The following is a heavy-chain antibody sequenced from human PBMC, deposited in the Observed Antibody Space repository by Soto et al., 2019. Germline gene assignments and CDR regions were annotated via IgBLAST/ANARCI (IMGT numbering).Heavy chain of an antibody. D-gene: IGHD6-13*01. CDR1: GYTFTSYD. V-gene: IGHV1-8*01. J-gene: IGHJ6*03. CDR3: ARDGYSSSWYVADYYYYYMDV. Sequence: GGPVKVSCKASGYTFTSYDINWVRQATGQGLEWMGWMNPNSGNTGYAQKFQGRVTMTRNTSISTAYMELSSLRSEDTAVYYCARDGYSSSWYVADYYYYYMDVWGKGTTVTVSS. CDR2: MNPNSGNT.